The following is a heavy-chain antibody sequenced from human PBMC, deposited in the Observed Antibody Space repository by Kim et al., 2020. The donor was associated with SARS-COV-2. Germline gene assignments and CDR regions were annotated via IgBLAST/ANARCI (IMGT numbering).Heavy chain of an antibody. CDR1: GGSISSYY. D-gene: IGHD3-9*01. J-gene: IGHJ2*01. CDR3: ARDRILRYFDSTPARYFDL. V-gene: IGHV4-59*01. Sequence: SETLSLTCTVSGGSISSYYWSWIRQPPGKGLEWIGYIYYSGSTNYNPSLKSRVTISVDTSKNQFSLKLSSVTAADTAVYYCARDRILRYFDSTPARYFDL. CDR2: IYYSGST.